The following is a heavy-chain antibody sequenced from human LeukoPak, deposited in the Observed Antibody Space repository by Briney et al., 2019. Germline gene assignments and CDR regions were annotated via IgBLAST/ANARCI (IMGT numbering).Heavy chain of an antibody. CDR1: GFTFSNNA. CDR2: ILHTGDIT. V-gene: IGHV3-23*01. J-gene: IGHJ4*02. D-gene: IGHD3-10*01. Sequence: GGSLRLSCAASGFTFSNNAINWVREAPGKGLEWVSSILHTGDITYYADSVKGRFTISRDDSKNTLYLQMNSLGAEDTAVYYCAKHYSASGSPLFDSWGQGTPVTVSS. CDR3: AKHYSASGSPLFDS.